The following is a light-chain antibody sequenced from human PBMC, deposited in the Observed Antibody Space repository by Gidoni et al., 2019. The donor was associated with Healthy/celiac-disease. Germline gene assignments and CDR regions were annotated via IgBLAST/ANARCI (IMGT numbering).Light chain of an antibody. J-gene: IGKJ1*01. CDR3: QQYGSSPRT. Sequence: IVLTQSPGTLSLSPGERATLPCRASQSVSSSYLAWYQQKPGQAPRLLIYGASSRATGIPDRCSGSGSGTDFTLTISRLEPEDFAVYYCQQYGSSPRTFGQGTKVEIK. V-gene: IGKV3-20*01. CDR1: QSVSSSY. CDR2: GAS.